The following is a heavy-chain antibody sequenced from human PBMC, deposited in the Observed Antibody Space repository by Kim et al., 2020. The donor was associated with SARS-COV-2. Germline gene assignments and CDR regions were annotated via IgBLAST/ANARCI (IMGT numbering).Heavy chain of an antibody. D-gene: IGHD3-22*01. V-gene: IGHV1-46*01. J-gene: IGHJ6*02. CDR3: ASEQASSGYYYDPYYYYYGMDV. CDR1: GYTFTSYY. Sequence: ASVKVSCKASGYTFTSYYMHWVRQAPGQGLEWMGIINPSGGSTSYAQKFQGRVTMTRDTSTSTVYMELSSLRSEDTAVYYCASEQASSGYYYDPYYYYYGMDVWGQGTTVTVSS. CDR2: INPSGGST.